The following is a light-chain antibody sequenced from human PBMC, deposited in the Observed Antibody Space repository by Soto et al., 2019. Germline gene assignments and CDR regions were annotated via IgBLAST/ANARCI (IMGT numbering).Light chain of an antibody. Sequence: EIVLTQSPATLSVSPGERAXXXXXXSQSVSSNLAWYQQKPGQPPRLLIYGASSRATGIPVRFSGSGSGTDFTLPISRLEPEDFAAYYCQQYGRSLPITFGQGTRVET. CDR1: QSVSSN. J-gene: IGKJ5*01. CDR3: QQYGRSLPIT. CDR2: GAS. V-gene: IGKV3-20*01.